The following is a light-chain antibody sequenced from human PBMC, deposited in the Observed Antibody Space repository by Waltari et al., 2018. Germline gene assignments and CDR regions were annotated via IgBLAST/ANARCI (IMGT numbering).Light chain of an antibody. CDR3: QQYGSSPYT. J-gene: IGKJ2*01. Sequence: EIVFTHSPGPLSFSPGERDPLSCRASQSVSSSYLAWYQQKPGQAPRLLIYGASSRATGIPDRFSGSGSGTDFTLTISRLEPEDFAVYYCQQYGSSPYTFGQGTKLEI. CDR2: GAS. V-gene: IGKV3-20*01. CDR1: QSVSSSY.